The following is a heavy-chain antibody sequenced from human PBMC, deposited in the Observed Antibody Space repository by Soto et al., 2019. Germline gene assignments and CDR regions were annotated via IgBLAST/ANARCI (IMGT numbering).Heavy chain of an antibody. D-gene: IGHD3-10*01. CDR3: AKDHGGVLSHFHS. CDR2: ISGSGGST. CDR1: GFTFSSYA. J-gene: IGHJ4*02. Sequence: EVQLLESGGNLVQPGGSLRLSCAASGFTFSSYALTWVRQAPGKGLEWISGISGSGGSTYYADFVKGRFTISRDNSMHTLYLQMDSLSAEDTAIYYCAKDHGGVLSHFHSWGQGTPVTVSS. V-gene: IGHV3-23*01.